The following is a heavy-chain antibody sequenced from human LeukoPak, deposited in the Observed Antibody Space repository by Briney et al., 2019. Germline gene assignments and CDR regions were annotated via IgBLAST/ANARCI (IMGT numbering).Heavy chain of an antibody. J-gene: IGHJ3*02. V-gene: IGHV3-21*01. D-gene: IGHD3-16*02. CDR1: GFTFSSYS. Sequence: GGSLRLSCAASGFTFSSYSMNWVRQAPGKGLEWVSSISSSSSYIYYADSVKGRFTISRDNAKDSLYLQMNSLRAEDTAVYYCASYNDYVWGSYRSDAFDIWGQGTMVTVSS. CDR2: ISSSSSYI. CDR3: ASYNDYVWGSYRSDAFDI.